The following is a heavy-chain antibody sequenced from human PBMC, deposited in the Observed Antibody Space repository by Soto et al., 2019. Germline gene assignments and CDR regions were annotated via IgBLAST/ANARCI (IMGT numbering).Heavy chain of an antibody. CDR1: GFTFSSYW. CDR3: ARSLLGDFWSGPHYYYYYGMDV. D-gene: IGHD3-3*01. CDR2: INNDGSST. Sequence: GGSLRLSCAASGFTFSSYWMHWVRQAPGKGLVWVSRINNDGSSTSYADSVKGRFSISRDNAKNTLYLQMNSLRAEDTAVYYCARSLLGDFWSGPHYYYYYGMDVWGQGTTVTVSS. V-gene: IGHV3-74*01. J-gene: IGHJ6*02.